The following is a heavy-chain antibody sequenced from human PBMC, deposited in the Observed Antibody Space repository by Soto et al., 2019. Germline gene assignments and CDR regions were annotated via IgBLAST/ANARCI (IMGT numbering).Heavy chain of an antibody. D-gene: IGHD3-9*01. CDR2: IYPGDSDT. CDR1: GYSFISYW. Sequence: GESLKISCKGSGYSFISYWIGWVRQMPGKGLEWMGIIYPGDSDTRYSPSFQGQVTISADKSISAAYLQWSSLKASDTAMYYCARHGSYDILSWPSAMQTYGMDVWGQGTTVTVSS. CDR3: ARHGSYDILSWPSAMQTYGMDV. J-gene: IGHJ6*02. V-gene: IGHV5-51*01.